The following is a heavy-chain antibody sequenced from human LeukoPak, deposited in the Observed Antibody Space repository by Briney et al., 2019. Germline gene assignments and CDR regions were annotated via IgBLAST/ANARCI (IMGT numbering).Heavy chain of an antibody. CDR2: IFYTGST. D-gene: IGHD7-27*01. CDR1: GGSISSHY. V-gene: IGHV4-59*11. CDR3: ARVNWGGFDI. Sequence: LETLSLACLVSGGSISSHYWTWIRQPPGKGLECIGDIFYTGSTTYNPSLQSRATISIETSKNQISLKLRSVTAADTAVYFCARVNWGGFDIWGQGTLAPVSS. J-gene: IGHJ3*02.